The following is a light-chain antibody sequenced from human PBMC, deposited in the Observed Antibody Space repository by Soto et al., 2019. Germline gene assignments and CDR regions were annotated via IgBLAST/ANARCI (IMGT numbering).Light chain of an antibody. Sequence: AIRMTQSPSSFSASTGDRVTITCRASQGISSYLAWYQQKPGKAPKLLIYAASTLQSGVPSRFSRSGSGTYFTLTISCLQSEDFATYYCQQYYSYPSFGPGTKVDIK. CDR2: AAS. CDR1: QGISSY. CDR3: QQYYSYPS. V-gene: IGKV1-8*01. J-gene: IGKJ3*01.